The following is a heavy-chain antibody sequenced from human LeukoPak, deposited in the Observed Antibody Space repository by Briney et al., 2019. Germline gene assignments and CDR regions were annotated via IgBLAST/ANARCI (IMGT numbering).Heavy chain of an antibody. CDR3: ARVKYSYGYSFDN. J-gene: IGHJ4*02. CDR1: GFTFSDYY. Sequence: KSGGSLRLSCAASGFTFSDYYMSWIRQAPGKGLEWVSYISSSGSTTYYADSVKGRFTISRDNAKNSLYLQMNSLRAEDTAVYYCARVKYSYGYSFDNWGQGALVTVSS. V-gene: IGHV3-11*01. CDR2: ISSSGSTT. D-gene: IGHD5-18*01.